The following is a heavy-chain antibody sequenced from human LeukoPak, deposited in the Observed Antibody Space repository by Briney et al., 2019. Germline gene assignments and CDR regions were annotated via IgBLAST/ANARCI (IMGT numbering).Heavy chain of an antibody. Sequence: GGSLRLSCAASGFTFSSYVMSWVRQAPGKGLEWVSAISGSGGSTYYADSVKGRLTISRDNSKNTLYLQMNSLRAEDTAVYYCARPRGCGSSRCNNFDYWGQGTLVTVSS. CDR3: ARPRGCGSSRCNNFDY. D-gene: IGHD2-2*01. CDR2: ISGSGGST. CDR1: GFTFSSYV. V-gene: IGHV3-23*01. J-gene: IGHJ4*02.